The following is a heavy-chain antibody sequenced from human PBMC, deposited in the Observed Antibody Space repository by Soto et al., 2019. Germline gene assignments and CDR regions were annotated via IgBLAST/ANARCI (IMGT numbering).Heavy chain of an antibody. J-gene: IGHJ6*02. CDR2: IIPIFGTA. CDR3: AREGLITGTRYYYYGMDV. D-gene: IGHD1-7*01. Sequence: GASVKVSCKASGGTFSSYAISWVRQAPGQGLEWMGGIIPIFGTANYAQKFQGRVTITADESTSTAYMELSSLRSEDTAVYYCAREGLITGTRYYYYGMDVWGQGTTVTVSS. CDR1: GGTFSSYA. V-gene: IGHV1-69*13.